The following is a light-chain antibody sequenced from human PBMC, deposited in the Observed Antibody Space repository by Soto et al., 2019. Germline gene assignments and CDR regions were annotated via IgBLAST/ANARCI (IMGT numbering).Light chain of an antibody. J-gene: IGLJ1*01. Sequence: QAVLTQPASESGSPGQSLTISCTGTSSDVGAYNYVSWYQQLPGKAPKLIIYEVSKRPSGVPDRFSGSKSGNAASLTVSGLQAEDEADYYCTSYAGTYSFFYVFGTGTKVTVL. CDR1: SSDVGAYNY. V-gene: IGLV2-8*01. CDR3: TSYAGTYSFFYV. CDR2: EVS.